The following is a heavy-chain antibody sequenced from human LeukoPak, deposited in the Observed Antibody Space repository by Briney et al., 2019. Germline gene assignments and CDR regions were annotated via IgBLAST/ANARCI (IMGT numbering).Heavy chain of an antibody. D-gene: IGHD1-14*01. Sequence: SETLSLTCGVSGGFITTTNWWSWVRQFPGQGLQWIGEVSLEGVRNYNPSLTSRVIMSLDRAKNLLSLNLNSVTAADTAVYYCAREILGGFNPGAYWGQGTLVTVSS. CDR3: AREILGGFNPGAY. V-gene: IGHV4-4*02. J-gene: IGHJ4*02. CDR1: GGFITTTNW. CDR2: VSLEGVR.